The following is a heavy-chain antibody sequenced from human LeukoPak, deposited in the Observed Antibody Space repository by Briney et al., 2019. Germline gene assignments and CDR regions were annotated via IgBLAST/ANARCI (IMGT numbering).Heavy chain of an antibody. CDR2: ISPSGDIT. CDR1: GFTFSVHG. J-gene: IGHJ4*02. V-gene: IGHV3-23*01. D-gene: IGHD3-3*01. CDR3: AKDEYYDFWSGYYFG. Sequence: GALRLSCAASGFTFSVHGINWVRQAPGKGLEWVSAISPSGDITYYADSVKGRFTISRDNYKNTLYLQMNSLRAEDTAVYYCAKDEYYDFWSGYYFGWGQGTLVTVSS.